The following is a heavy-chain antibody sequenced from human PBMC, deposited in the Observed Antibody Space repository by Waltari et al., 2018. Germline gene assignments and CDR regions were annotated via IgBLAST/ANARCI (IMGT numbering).Heavy chain of an antibody. CDR2: LYPSGEA. V-gene: IGHV3-66*02. CDR1: GLIVSSPD. D-gene: IGHD3-10*01. Sequence: EVQLVESGGGLVQPGGSMRLSCAACGLIVSSPDRSWVRQAPGKGLEWVSVLYPSGEAYYADSLKGRFTISRDGSRNTVYLQMNTLSAEDTAVYYCARGLGPTLAYYFDYWGRGTLVTVSS. CDR3: ARGLGPTLAYYFDY. J-gene: IGHJ4*02.